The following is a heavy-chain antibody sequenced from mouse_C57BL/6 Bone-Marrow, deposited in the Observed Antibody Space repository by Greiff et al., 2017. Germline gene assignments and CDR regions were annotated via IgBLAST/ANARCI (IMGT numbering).Heavy chain of an antibody. V-gene: IGHV1-15*01. CDR2: IDPETGGT. CDR1: GYTFTDYE. Sequence: QVQLQQSGAELVRPGASVTLSCKASGYTFTDYEMHWVKQTPVHGLEWIGAIDPETGGTAYNQKFKGKAILTADKSSSTAYMELRSLTSEDSAVYYCTRKPSYHFDYWGQGTTLTVSS. D-gene: IGHD5-1*01. J-gene: IGHJ2*01. CDR3: TRKPSYHFDY.